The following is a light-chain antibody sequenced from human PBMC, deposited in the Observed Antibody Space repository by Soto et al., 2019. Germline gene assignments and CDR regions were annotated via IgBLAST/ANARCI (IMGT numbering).Light chain of an antibody. CDR1: QSLESS. CDR3: QQYYNWPRT. J-gene: IGKJ1*01. Sequence: DIVLTQSPATLALSPGQRPTLSCRASQSLESSLVWYQQKPGQAPRLLIFGASARPTGIPARISGSGSGTEFTLTISSLRSEDFAVYFCQQYYNWPRTFGQGTKVDI. CDR2: GAS. V-gene: IGKV3-15*01.